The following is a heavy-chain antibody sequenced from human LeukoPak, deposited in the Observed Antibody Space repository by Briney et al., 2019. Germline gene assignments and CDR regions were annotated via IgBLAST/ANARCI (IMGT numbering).Heavy chain of an antibody. CDR1: GGSFSGYY. CDR3: ARGDVVATALDY. CDR2: INHSGST. D-gene: IGHD5-12*01. Sequence: SETLSLTCAVYGGSFSGYYWSWIRQPPGKGLEWIGEINHSGSTNYNPSLKSRVTISVDTSKNQFSLKLNSVTAADTAVYYCARGDVVATALDYWGQGTLVTVSS. J-gene: IGHJ4*02. V-gene: IGHV4-34*01.